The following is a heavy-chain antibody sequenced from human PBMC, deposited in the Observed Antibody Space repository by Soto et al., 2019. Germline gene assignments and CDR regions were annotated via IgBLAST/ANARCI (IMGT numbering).Heavy chain of an antibody. J-gene: IGHJ4*02. CDR3: ARSPKGSSYGYGY. V-gene: IGHV4-31*03. D-gene: IGHD5-18*01. CDR2: IYYSGST. Sequence: PSETLSLTCTVSGGSISSGGYYWSWIRQHPGKGLEWIGYIYYSGSTYYNPSLKSRVTISVDTSKNQFSLKLSSVTAADTAVYYCARSPKGSSYGYGYWGQGTLVTVSS. CDR1: GGSISSGGYY.